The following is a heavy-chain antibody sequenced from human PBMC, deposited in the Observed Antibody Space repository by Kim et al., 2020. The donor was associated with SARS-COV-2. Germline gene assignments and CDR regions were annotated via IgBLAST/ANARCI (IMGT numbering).Heavy chain of an antibody. Sequence: GGSLRLSCATSGFIFSNFAMHWVRQAPGRGLEWVAVIWHDDSIKSYSDSVKGRFTVSRDNSKNTLHLQMSSLRVEDTAVYYCAKDIVADAWGQGSQVTVS. CDR1: GFIFSNFA. CDR3: AKDIVADA. CDR2: IWHDDSIK. V-gene: IGHV3-33*06. J-gene: IGHJ5*02. D-gene: IGHD2-15*01.